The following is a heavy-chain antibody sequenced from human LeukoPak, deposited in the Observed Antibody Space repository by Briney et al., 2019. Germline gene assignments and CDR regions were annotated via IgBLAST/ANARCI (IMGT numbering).Heavy chain of an antibody. J-gene: IGHJ4*02. CDR1: GFTVSSNF. V-gene: IGHV3-53*01. D-gene: IGHD6-13*01. CDR2: IYSGSNT. CDR3: ARGHADYSGSWYGRFDY. Sequence: GGSLRLSCAASGFTVSSNFLSWVRQAPGKGLEWVSVIYSGSNTYYADSVKGRFTISRDNSKNTVYLQMNSLSPEDTAVYYCARGHADYSGSWYGRFDYWGQGTLVIVSS.